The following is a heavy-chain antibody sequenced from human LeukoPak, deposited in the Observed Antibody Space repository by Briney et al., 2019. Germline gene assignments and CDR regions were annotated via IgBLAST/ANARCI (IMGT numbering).Heavy chain of an antibody. CDR3: ARDLSGQSPEGY. Sequence: ASVKVSCKASGGTFSSYGISWVRQAPGEGLEWMGIINPSGGSTSYAQKFQGRVTMTRDTSTSTVYMELSSLRSEDTAVYYCARDLSGQSPEGYWGQGTLVTVSS. J-gene: IGHJ4*02. CDR2: INPSGGST. D-gene: IGHD6-19*01. CDR1: GGTFSSYG. V-gene: IGHV1-46*01.